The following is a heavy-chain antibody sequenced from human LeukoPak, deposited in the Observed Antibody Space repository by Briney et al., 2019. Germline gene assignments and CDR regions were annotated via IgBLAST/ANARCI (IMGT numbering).Heavy chain of an antibody. Sequence: SETLSLTCTVSGGSISSSSYYWGWIRQPPGKGLEWIGSIYYSGSTYYNPSLKSRVTISVDTSRNQFSLKLSSVTAADTAVYYCARGHYGDFSTFFDYWGQGTLVTVSS. D-gene: IGHD4-17*01. V-gene: IGHV4-39*07. CDR2: IYYSGST. J-gene: IGHJ4*02. CDR3: ARGHYGDFSTFFDY. CDR1: GGSISSSSYY.